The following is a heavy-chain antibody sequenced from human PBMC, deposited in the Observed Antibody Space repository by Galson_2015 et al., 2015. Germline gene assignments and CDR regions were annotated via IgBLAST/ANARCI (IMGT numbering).Heavy chain of an antibody. CDR1: GLTFSGYG. Sequence: SLRLSCAASGLTFSGYGMHWVRQAPGKGLEWVAVISYDGSNKHYADSVKGRLTISRDNSKNTLYLQMNSLRAEDTAVYYCARDRYYYDSSGYSLHDYWGQGTLVTVSS. V-gene: IGHV3-30*03. D-gene: IGHD3-22*01. CDR2: ISYDGSNK. J-gene: IGHJ4*02. CDR3: ARDRYYYDSSGYSLHDY.